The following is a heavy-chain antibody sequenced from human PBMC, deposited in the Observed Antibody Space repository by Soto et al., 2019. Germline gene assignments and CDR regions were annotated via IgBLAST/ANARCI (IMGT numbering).Heavy chain of an antibody. D-gene: IGHD3-3*01. J-gene: IGHJ4*02. V-gene: IGHV1-69*04. CDR1: GGTFSSYT. CDR2: IIPILGIA. CDR3: ARDSPTFTTIFGVGVLDY. Sequence: SVKVSCKASGGTFSSYTISWVRQAPGQGLEWMGRIIPILGIANYAQKFQGRVTITADKSTSTAYMELSSLRSEDTAVYYCARDSPTFTTIFGVGVLDYWGQRTLVTVSS.